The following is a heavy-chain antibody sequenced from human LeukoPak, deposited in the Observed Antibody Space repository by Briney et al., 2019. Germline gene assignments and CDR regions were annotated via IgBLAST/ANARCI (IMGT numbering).Heavy chain of an antibody. CDR1: GFTVSSNY. V-gene: IGHV3-53*01. CDR2: IYSGGST. CDR3: AREGEQLWVHYFDY. J-gene: IGHJ4*02. Sequence: PGGSLRLSCAASGFTVSSNYMSWVRQAPGEGLEWVSVIYSGGSTYYADSVKGRFTISRDNSKNTLYLQMNSLRAEDTAVYYCAREGEQLWVHYFDYWGQGTLVTVSS. D-gene: IGHD5-18*01.